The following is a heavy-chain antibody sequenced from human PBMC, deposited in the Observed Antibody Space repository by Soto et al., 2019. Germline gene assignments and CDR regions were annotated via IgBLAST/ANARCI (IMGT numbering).Heavy chain of an antibody. D-gene: IGHD3-10*01. J-gene: IGHJ5*02. CDR3: STVGTDYYGSGRYFNWFDP. CDR2: FDPEDGET. Sequence: QVQLVQSGAEVKKPGASVKVSCKVSGYTLTELSMHWVRHAPGKGLEWMGGFDPEDGETIYAQKFQGRVTMTEDTSTDTAYMELSSLRSEDTAVYDCSTVGTDYYGSGRYFNWFDPWGQGTLVTVSS. CDR1: GYTLTELS. V-gene: IGHV1-24*01.